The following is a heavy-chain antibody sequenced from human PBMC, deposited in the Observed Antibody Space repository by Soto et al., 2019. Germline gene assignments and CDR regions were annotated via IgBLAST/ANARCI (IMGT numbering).Heavy chain of an antibody. Sequence: QVQLVESGGGVVQPGRSLRLSCAASGFTFSSYGMHWVRQAPGKGLEWVAVIWYDGSNKYYADSVKGRFTISRDNSKNTLYLQMNSLRAEDTAVYYCARGELWFGESNHYYCYYMDVWGKGTTVTVSS. CDR2: IWYDGSNK. J-gene: IGHJ6*03. CDR1: GFTFSSYG. D-gene: IGHD3-10*01. V-gene: IGHV3-33*01. CDR3: ARGELWFGESNHYYCYYMDV.